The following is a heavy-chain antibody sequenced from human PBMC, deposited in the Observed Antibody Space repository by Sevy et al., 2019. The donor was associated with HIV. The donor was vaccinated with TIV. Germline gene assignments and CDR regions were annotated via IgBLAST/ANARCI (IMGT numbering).Heavy chain of an antibody. CDR2: VSRSGSTI. Sequence: GGSLRLSCAASGFTFSDYYMSWIRQAPGKGLEWVSYVSRSGSTINYADSEKGRFTISRDNAKNSLYLQINSLRAEDTAVYYCATENTMIEEPGWFDPWGQGTLVTVSS. CDR1: GFTFSDYY. V-gene: IGHV3-11*01. D-gene: IGHD3-22*01. CDR3: ATENTMIEEPGWFDP. J-gene: IGHJ5*02.